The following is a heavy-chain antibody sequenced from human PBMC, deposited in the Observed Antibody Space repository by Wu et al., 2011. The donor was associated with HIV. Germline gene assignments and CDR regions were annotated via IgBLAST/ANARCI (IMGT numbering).Heavy chain of an antibody. D-gene: IGHD3-10*01. CDR1: GYTFTNYY. CDR3: ARDSLHYGSGSHFDS. CDR2: INPSGGST. J-gene: IGHJ4*02. V-gene: IGHV1-46*04. Sequence: QVQLVQSGAEVRKPGASVKVSCKASGYTFTNYYMHWVRQAPGQGLEWMGIINPSGGSTNYAQKLQGRVTMTRDTSTSTVDLTLSSLRSEDTAIYYCARDSLHYGSGSHFDSWGQGTLVTVSS.